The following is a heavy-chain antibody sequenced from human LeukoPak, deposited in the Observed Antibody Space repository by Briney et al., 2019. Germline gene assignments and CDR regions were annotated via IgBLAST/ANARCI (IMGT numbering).Heavy chain of an antibody. CDR3: ASHYDQEAVAGGYYYYGMDV. CDR2: INAGNGNT. CDR1: GYTFTSYA. D-gene: IGHD6-19*01. Sequence: ASVKVSGKASGYTFTSYAMHWVRQAPGQRLEWMGWINAGNGNTKYSQKFQGRVTITRDTSASTAYMELSSLRSEDTAVYYCASHYDQEAVAGGYYYYGMDVWGQGTTVTVSS. V-gene: IGHV1-3*01. J-gene: IGHJ6*02.